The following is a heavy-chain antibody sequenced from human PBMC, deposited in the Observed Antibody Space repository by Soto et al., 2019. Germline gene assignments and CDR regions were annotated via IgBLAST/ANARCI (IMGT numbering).Heavy chain of an antibody. CDR1: GFTFSGYA. D-gene: IGHD3-22*01. J-gene: IGHJ4*02. CDR3: AKGIDSSGYQKRALDY. CDR2: ISGSGGNT. Sequence: GGSLRLSCAASGFTFSGYAMSWVRQAPGKGLGWVSAISGSGGNTCYADSVKGRFPISRDNSKNTLYLQMNSLRADDTAAYYCAKGIDSSGYQKRALDYWGQGTLVTVSS. V-gene: IGHV3-23*01.